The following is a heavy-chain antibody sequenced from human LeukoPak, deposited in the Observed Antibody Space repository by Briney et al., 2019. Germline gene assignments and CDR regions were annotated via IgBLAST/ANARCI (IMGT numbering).Heavy chain of an antibody. CDR1: GFTFSSYG. CDR2: IWYDGSNK. D-gene: IGHD3-22*01. Sequence: GRSLRLSFAASGFTFSSYGMHWVRQAPGKGLEWVAVIWYDGSNKYYADSVKGRFTISRDNSKNTLYLQMNSQRAEETAVYYCARDPDSSGYYSLDYWGQGTLVTVSS. CDR3: ARDPDSSGYYSLDY. J-gene: IGHJ4*02. V-gene: IGHV3-33*01.